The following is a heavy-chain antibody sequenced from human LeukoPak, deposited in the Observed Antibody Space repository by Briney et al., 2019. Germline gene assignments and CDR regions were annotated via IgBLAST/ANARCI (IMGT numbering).Heavy chain of an antibody. V-gene: IGHV3-7*01. CDR1: GFTFSSYW. CDR3: ARENDFWSGYSPFDY. Sequence: GGSLRLSCVASGFTFSSYWRNWVRQPPGKGLEWVANIKQDGSEKYYVDSVKGRFTISRDNAKNSLYLQMNSLRAEDTAVYYCARENDFWSGYSPFDYWGQGTLVTVSS. J-gene: IGHJ4*02. CDR2: IKQDGSEK. D-gene: IGHD3-3*01.